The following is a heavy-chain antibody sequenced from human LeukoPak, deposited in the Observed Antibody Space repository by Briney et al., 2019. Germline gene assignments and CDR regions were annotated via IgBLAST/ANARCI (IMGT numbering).Heavy chain of an antibody. V-gene: IGHV3-21*01. CDR1: GFTFSSYS. CDR2: ITSSSSYI. Sequence: GGSLRLSCAAPGFTFSSYSMNWVRRAPGKGLEWVASITSSSSYIYYADSVKGRFTISRDNAKNSLYLQMNSLRAEDTAVYYCARDPGYCSSTNCHIDYWGQGTLVTVSS. D-gene: IGHD2-2*02. J-gene: IGHJ4*02. CDR3: ARDPGYCSSTNCHIDY.